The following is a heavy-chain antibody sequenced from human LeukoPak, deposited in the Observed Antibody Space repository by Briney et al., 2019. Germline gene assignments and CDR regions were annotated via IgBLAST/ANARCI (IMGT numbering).Heavy chain of an antibody. CDR1: GYTFTSYD. CDR2: MNPNSGNT. V-gene: IGHV1-8*01. D-gene: IGHD5-18*01. CDR3: ARAIAGYSYGYYYYYGMDV. Sequence: ASVKVSCKASGYTFTSYDINWVRQATGQGPEWMGWMNPNSGNTGYAQKFQGRVTMTRNTSISTAYMELSSLRSEDTAVYYCARAIAGYSYGYYYYYGMDVWGQGTTATVSS. J-gene: IGHJ6*02.